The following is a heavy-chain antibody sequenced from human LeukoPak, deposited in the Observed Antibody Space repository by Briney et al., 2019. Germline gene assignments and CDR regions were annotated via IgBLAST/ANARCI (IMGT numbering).Heavy chain of an antibody. J-gene: IGHJ4*02. Sequence: GGSLRLSCAASGFTFSSYWMSWVRQAPGKGLEWLSYISSSSSTIYYADSVKGRFTISRDNAKNSLYLQMNSLRAEDTAVYYCARVGRISDYWGQGTLVTVSS. CDR2: ISSSSSTI. CDR3: ARVGRISDY. V-gene: IGHV3-48*01. CDR1: GFTFSSYW.